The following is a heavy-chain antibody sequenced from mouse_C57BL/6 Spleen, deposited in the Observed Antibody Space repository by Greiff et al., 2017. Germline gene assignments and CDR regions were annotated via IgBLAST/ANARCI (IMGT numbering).Heavy chain of an antibody. J-gene: IGHJ2*01. CDR3: TRADYYGSSYYFDY. CDR1: GFTFSSYA. D-gene: IGHD1-1*01. CDR2: ISSGGDYI. V-gene: IGHV5-9-1*02. Sequence: DVQLQESGEGLVKPGGSLKLSCAASGFTFSSYAMSWVRQTPEKRLEWVAYISSGGDYIYYADTVKGRFTISRDNARNTLYLQMSSLKSEDTAMYYCTRADYYGSSYYFDYWGQGTTLTVSS.